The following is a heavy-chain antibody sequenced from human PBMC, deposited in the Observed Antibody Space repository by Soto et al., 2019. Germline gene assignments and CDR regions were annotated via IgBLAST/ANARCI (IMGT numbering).Heavy chain of an antibody. Sequence: QVQLVQSGAEVKKPGASVKVSCKASGYTFTSYYMHWVRQAPGQGLEWMGIINPSGGSTSYAQKFQGRVTMTRDTSTSTVYMELSSLRSEDTAVYYCARVTTTPANALGFDYWGQGTLVTVSS. J-gene: IGHJ4*02. CDR2: INPSGGST. CDR1: GYTFTSYY. V-gene: IGHV1-46*03. D-gene: IGHD1-1*01. CDR3: ARVTTTPANALGFDY.